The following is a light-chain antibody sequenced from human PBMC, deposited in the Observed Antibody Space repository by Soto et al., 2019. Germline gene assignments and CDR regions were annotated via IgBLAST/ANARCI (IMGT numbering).Light chain of an antibody. V-gene: IGKV1-9*01. CDR1: QGISSY. J-gene: IGKJ1*01. Sequence: IQLTQSPSSLSASVGARVTITCRASQGISSYLAWYQQKPGEAPKLLIYLASTLQTGVPSRFSGSGSGTDFTLTISSLQPEDFATYYCQQLNNYPRTFGQGTKVDIK. CDR3: QQLNNYPRT. CDR2: LAS.